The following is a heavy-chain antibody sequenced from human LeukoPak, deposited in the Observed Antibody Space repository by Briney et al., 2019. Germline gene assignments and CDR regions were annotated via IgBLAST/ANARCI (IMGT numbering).Heavy chain of an antibody. CDR2: ISGSGGST. CDR3: AKALWYTYYDSSRRTAGAFDY. Sequence: GGSLRLSCAASGFTFSSYAMSWVRQAPGKGLEWVSAISGSGGSTYYADSVKGRFTISRDNSKNTLYLQMNSLRAEDTAVYYCAKALWYTYYDSSRRTAGAFDYWGQGTLVTVSS. CDR1: GFTFSSYA. D-gene: IGHD3-22*01. V-gene: IGHV3-23*01. J-gene: IGHJ4*02.